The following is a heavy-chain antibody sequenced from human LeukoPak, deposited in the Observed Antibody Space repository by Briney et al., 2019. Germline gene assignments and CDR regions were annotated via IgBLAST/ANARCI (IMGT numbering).Heavy chain of an antibody. D-gene: IGHD6-19*01. CDR3: AKDSSGWYRGSYFDY. J-gene: IGHJ4*02. CDR2: IRYDGSNK. V-gene: IGHV3-30*02. CDR1: GFTFSSYG. Sequence: GGSLRLSCAASGFTFSSYGMHWVRQAPGKGLEWVAFIRYDGSNKYYADSVKGRFTISRDNSKNTLYLQVNSLRAEDTAVYYCAKDSSGWYRGSYFDYWGQGTLVTVSS.